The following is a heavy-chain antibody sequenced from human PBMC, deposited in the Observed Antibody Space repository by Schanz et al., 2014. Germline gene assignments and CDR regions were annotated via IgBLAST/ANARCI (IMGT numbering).Heavy chain of an antibody. D-gene: IGHD3-10*01. V-gene: IGHV3-30*04. CDR2: LSYDGSKD. CDR1: GFSFSTYA. Sequence: QVQLVESGGGAVQPGRSLRLSCAASGFSFSTYAMHWVRQAPGKGLEWVALLSYDGSKDFYTDSVEGRFTISRDNSKSMLFLEMSSLRVEDTAVYYCVREENYPSFLGYYYDMDVWGKGTSVTVSS. J-gene: IGHJ6*03. CDR3: VREENYPSFLGYYYDMDV.